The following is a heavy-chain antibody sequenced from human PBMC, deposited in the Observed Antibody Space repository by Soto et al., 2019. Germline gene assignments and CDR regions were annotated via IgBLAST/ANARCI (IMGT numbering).Heavy chain of an antibody. V-gene: IGHV3-7*05. J-gene: IGHJ6*02. CDR3: AREHSGYDFYYYYYGMDV. Sequence: PGGSLRLSCAASGFTFSSYWMSWVRQAPGKGPEWVANIKQDGSEKYYVDSVKGRFTISRDNAKNSLNLQMNSLRAEDTAVYYCAREHSGYDFYYYYYGMDVWGQGTTVTVSS. CDR2: IKQDGSEK. CDR1: GFTFSSYW. D-gene: IGHD5-12*01.